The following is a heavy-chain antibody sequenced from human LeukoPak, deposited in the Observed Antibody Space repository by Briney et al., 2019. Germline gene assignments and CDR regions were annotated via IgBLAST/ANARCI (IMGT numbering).Heavy chain of an antibody. D-gene: IGHD3-10*01. V-gene: IGHV4-39*07. CDR1: GGSISSSSYY. CDR2: IYYSGST. CDR3: ARVDGSGSEYYFDY. Sequence: SETLSLTCTVSGGSISSSSYYWGWIRQPPGKGLEWIGSIYYSGSTYYNPSLKSRVTISVDTSKNQFSLKLSSVTAADTAVYYCARVDGSGSEYYFDYWGQGTLVTVSS. J-gene: IGHJ4*02.